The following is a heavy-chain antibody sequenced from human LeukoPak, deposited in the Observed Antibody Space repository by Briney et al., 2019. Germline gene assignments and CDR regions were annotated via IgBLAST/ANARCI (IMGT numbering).Heavy chain of an antibody. CDR1: GYTFIDYY. CDR2: INPNSGGT. D-gene: IGHD4-17*01. V-gene: IGHV1-2*02. Sequence: ASEKVSCKASGYTFIDYYIHWVRQAPGEGLEWMGWINPNSGGTNYAQKFQGSVTMTRDTSISTAYMELTRLNSDDTAVYYCAKNMGYGDYWYFDLWGRGTLVTVSS. J-gene: IGHJ2*01. CDR3: AKNMGYGDYWYFDL.